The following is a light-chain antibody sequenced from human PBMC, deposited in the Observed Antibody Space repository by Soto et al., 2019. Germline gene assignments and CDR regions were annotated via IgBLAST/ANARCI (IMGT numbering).Light chain of an antibody. CDR3: QQYDNLPPLT. J-gene: IGKJ4*01. CDR1: QDISIY. Sequence: DIQMTQSPSSLSASVGDRVTITCQASQDISIYLNWYQQKPGKAPKLLIYEASNVVTGVPSRFSGSGSGTEFTFTITSLQPEDIATYHCQQYDNLPPLTFGGGTKVDIK. CDR2: EAS. V-gene: IGKV1-33*01.